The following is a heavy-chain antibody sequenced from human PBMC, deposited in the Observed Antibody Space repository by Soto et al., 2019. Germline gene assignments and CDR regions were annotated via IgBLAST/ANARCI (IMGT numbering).Heavy chain of an antibody. D-gene: IGHD2-15*01. V-gene: IGHV3-15*07. CDR3: TTAHGGKGWWLDY. CDR1: GFPFNNAW. J-gene: IGHJ4*02. CDR2: IKSKSAGGTT. Sequence: EVQLVESGGGLVKPGGTLRLSCAASGFPFNNAWMNWVRQAPARGLEWVGRIKSKSAGGTTDYGAPVAGRFTISSDDSKNTIYLQMNSLTAEDTAVYYCTTAHGGKGWWLDYWGQGTLVTVSS.